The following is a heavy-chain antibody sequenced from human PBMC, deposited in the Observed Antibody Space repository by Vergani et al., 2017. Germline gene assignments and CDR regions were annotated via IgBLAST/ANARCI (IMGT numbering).Heavy chain of an antibody. CDR2: ISSSGSTI. J-gene: IGHJ4*02. CDR1: GFTFSSYS. CDR3: AREKEQLQNFDY. Sequence: EVQLVESGGGLVKPGGSLRLSCAASGFTFSSYSMNWVRQAPGKGLEWVSSISSSGSTIYYADSVKGRFTISRDNAKNSLYLQMNSLRAEDTAVYYCAREKEQLQNFDYWGQGTLVTVSS. D-gene: IGHD6-6*01. V-gene: IGHV3-21*01.